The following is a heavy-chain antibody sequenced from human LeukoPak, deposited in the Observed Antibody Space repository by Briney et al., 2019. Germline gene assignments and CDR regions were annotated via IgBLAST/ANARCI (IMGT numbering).Heavy chain of an antibody. CDR3: ARESGSGDQYFQR. D-gene: IGHD6-19*01. CDR2: ISSSGSTI. Sequence: GGSLRLSCAASGFTFSDYYMSWIRQAPGKGLEWVSYISSSGSTIFYADSVKGRFTISRDNAKNSLYLQMNSLRAEDTAVYFCARESGSGDQYFQRWGQGTLVTVSS. V-gene: IGHV3-11*01. CDR1: GFTFSDYY. J-gene: IGHJ1*01.